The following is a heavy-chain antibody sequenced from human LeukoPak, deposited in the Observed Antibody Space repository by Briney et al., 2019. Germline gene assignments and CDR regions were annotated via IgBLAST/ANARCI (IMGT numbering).Heavy chain of an antibody. CDR2: ISSSSSYI. CDR1: GFTFSSYS. J-gene: IGHJ4*02. Sequence: PGGSLRLSCAASGFTFSSYSMNWVRQAPGRGLEWVSSISSSSSYIYYADSVKGRFTISRDNAKNSLYLQMNSLRADDTAVYYCARDSGYSYALDYWGQGTLVTVSS. V-gene: IGHV3-21*01. D-gene: IGHD5-18*01. CDR3: ARDSGYSYALDY.